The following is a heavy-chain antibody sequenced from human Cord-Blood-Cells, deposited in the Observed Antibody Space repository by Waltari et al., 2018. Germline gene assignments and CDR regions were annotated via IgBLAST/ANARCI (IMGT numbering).Heavy chain of an antibody. CDR2: FDPEDGET. D-gene: IGHD1-26*01. CDR1: GYTLTELS. Sequence: QVQLVQSGAEVKKPGASVKASCKVSGYTLTELSMPWVRQAPGKGLEWMGGFDPEDGETIYAQKFQGRVTMTEDTSTDTAYMELSSLRSEDTAVYYCATDGDSGSYFDAFDIWGQGTMVTVSS. V-gene: IGHV1-24*01. CDR3: ATDGDSGSYFDAFDI. J-gene: IGHJ3*02.